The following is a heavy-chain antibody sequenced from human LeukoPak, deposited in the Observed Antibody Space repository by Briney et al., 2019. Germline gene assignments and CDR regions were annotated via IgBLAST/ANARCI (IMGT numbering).Heavy chain of an antibody. V-gene: IGHV4-4*07. CDR1: GGSISSYY. Sequence: SETLSLTCTVSGGSISSYYWSWIRQPAGKGLEWIGRIYTSGSTNYNPSLKSRVTMSVDTSKNQFSLKLSSVTAADTAVYYRARDGWFGEFTPLYYYGMDVWGQGTTVTVSS. CDR3: ARDGWFGEFTPLYYYGMDV. J-gene: IGHJ6*02. CDR2: IYTSGST. D-gene: IGHD3-10*01.